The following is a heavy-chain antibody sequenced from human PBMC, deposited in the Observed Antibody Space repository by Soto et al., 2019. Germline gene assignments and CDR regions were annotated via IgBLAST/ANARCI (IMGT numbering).Heavy chain of an antibody. CDR3: ARAPPDFWSGYYTYFDY. CDR1: GFTVSSNY. J-gene: IGHJ4*02. D-gene: IGHD3-3*01. CDR2: IYSGGST. V-gene: IGHV3-66*01. Sequence: PGGSLRLSCAASGFTVSSNYMSWVRQAPGKGLEWVSVIYSGGSTYYADSVKGRFTISRDNSKNTLYLQMNSLRAEDTAVYYCARAPPDFWSGYYTYFDYWGQETLVTVS.